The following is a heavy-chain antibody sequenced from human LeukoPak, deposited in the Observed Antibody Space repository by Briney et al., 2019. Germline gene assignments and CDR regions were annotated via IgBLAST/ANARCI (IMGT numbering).Heavy chain of an antibody. CDR1: GYSISSGYY. CDR3: ARAVSSGWFGY. J-gene: IGHJ5*01. V-gene: IGHV4-61*01. D-gene: IGHD6-19*01. CDR2: IYYSGST. Sequence: SETLSLTCTVSGYSISSGYYWGWIRQPPGKGLEWIGYIYYSGSTNYNPSLKSRVTISVDTSKNQFSLKLSSVTAADTAVYYCARAVSSGWFGYWGQGTLVTVSS.